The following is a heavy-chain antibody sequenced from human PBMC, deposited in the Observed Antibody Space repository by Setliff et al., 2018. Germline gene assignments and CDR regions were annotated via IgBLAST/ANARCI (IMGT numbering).Heavy chain of an antibody. CDR2: VSGGGDYT. D-gene: IGHD5-18*01. CDR3: ARNTDLRNGFDY. J-gene: IGHJ4*02. Sequence: PGGSLRLSCEASGFIFKNHALTWVRQVPGKGLEWVSAVSGGGDYTYYADSVRGRFTISRDNSENTLYLQMNSLRADDTAVYYCARNTDLRNGFDYWGQGTLVTVSS. V-gene: IGHV3-23*01. CDR1: GFIFKNHA.